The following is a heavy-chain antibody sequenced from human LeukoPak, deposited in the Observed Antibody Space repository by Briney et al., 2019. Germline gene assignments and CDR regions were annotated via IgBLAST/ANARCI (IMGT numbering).Heavy chain of an antibody. CDR3: ATLLL. D-gene: IGHD2-21*02. V-gene: IGHV3-7*01. J-gene: IGHJ1*01. CDR1: GFTSSSNW. Sequence: PGGSLRLSCAASGFTSSSNWMTWVRQAPGKGLEWVASIKQDNEKYYVDSVKGRFTISRDNAKKSLYLQMNSLRADDTAVYYCATLLLRGQGTLVTVSS. CDR2: IKQDNEK.